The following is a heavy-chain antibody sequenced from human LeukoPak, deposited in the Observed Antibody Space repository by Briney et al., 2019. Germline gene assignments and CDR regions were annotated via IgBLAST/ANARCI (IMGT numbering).Heavy chain of an antibody. D-gene: IGHD1-26*01. CDR2: IYYSGST. J-gene: IGHJ4*02. Sequence: ASETLSLTCTVSGGSFSRSSYFWGWIRQPPGKGLEWIGSIYYSGSTYYNPSLESRVTISVDTSKIHFSLRLSSMTAAGTAVYYCARHTSGIVGASDYWGQGTLVTVSS. V-gene: IGHV4-39*01. CDR1: GGSFSRSSYF. CDR3: ARHTSGIVGASDY.